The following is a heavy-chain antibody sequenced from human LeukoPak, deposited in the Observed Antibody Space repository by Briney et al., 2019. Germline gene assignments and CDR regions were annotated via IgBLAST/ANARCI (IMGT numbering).Heavy chain of an antibody. CDR3: ARDLDYQVYYYMDV. CDR2: ISSGSGTM. CDR1: GFPFSSYS. Sequence: GGSPRLSCAASGFPFSSYSMNWVRQAPGKGLEWLSYISSGSGTMYYGDSVKGRFTISRDNAKNSLYLQMNSLRAEDTAVYYCARDLDYQVYYYMDVWGKGTTVTVSS. J-gene: IGHJ6*03. V-gene: IGHV3-48*01. D-gene: IGHD2-2*01.